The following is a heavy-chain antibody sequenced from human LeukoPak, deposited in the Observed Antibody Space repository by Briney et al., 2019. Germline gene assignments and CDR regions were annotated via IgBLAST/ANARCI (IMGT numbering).Heavy chain of an antibody. Sequence: ASVKVSCKASDYTFTNYGVSWVRQAPGQGLEWMGWISAYNGKTYYAQKFQGRVTVTTDTSTSTVYMELSSLKSEDTAVYYCAREVDFGDYPRLDYWGRGTLVTVSS. CDR1: DYTFTNYG. D-gene: IGHD4-17*01. V-gene: IGHV1-18*01. CDR3: AREVDFGDYPRLDY. CDR2: ISAYNGKT. J-gene: IGHJ4*02.